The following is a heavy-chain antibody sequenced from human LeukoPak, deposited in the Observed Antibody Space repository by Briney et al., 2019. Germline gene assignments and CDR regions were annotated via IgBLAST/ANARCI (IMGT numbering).Heavy chain of an antibody. CDR2: IYYSGST. CDR3: ARQIGYSYGYFDY. Sequence: PSETLSLTCTVSGGSISSSSYYWGWIRQPPGKGLEWIGSIYYSGSTYYNPSLKSRVTISVDTSKNQFSLKLSSVTAADTAVYFCARQIGYSYGYFDYWGQGTLVTVSS. D-gene: IGHD5-18*01. CDR1: GGSISSSSYY. J-gene: IGHJ4*02. V-gene: IGHV4-39*01.